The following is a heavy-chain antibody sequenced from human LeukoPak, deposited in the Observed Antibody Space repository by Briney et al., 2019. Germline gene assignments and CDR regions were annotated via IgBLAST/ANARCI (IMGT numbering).Heavy chain of an antibody. CDR2: IIPIFGTA. J-gene: IGHJ4*02. Sequence: SVKLSCKASGATFSSNAISWVRQAPAQGLEWMGGIIPIFGTANYAQKFQGRVTITADESTSTAYMELSSLRSEDTAVYYCARSPRGSYGDYQYYFDYWGQGTLVTVSS. CDR3: ARSPRGSYGDYQYYFDY. CDR1: GATFSSNA. V-gene: IGHV1-69*13. D-gene: IGHD4-17*01.